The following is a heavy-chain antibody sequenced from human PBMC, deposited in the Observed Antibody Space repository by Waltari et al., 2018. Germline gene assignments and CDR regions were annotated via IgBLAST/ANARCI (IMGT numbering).Heavy chain of an antibody. V-gene: IGHV1-69*15. CDR3: AIQGYCSGGSCNQYYYYGMDV. J-gene: IGHJ6*02. D-gene: IGHD2-15*01. CDR2: IIPISGTA. CDR1: GGTFSSYA. Sequence: QVQLVQSGAEVKKPGSSVKVSCKASGGTFSSYAIRWVRQAPGQGLEWMGRIIPISGTANSAQKFQGRVTITADESTSTAYMELSSLRSEDTAVYYCAIQGYCSGGSCNQYYYYGMDVWGQGTTVTVSS.